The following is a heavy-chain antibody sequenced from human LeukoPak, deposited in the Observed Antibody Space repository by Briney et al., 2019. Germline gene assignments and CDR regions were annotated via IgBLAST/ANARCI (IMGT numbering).Heavy chain of an antibody. CDR2: IEPSDSYT. D-gene: IGHD3-10*01. V-gene: IGHV5-10-1*01. J-gene: IGHJ4*02. CDR3: ARKQYSSGSYYRSAVDY. CDR1: GYSFTSYW. Sequence: GESLRISCKGSGYSFTSYWISWVRQMPGKGLEWMGRIEPSDSYTNYSPSFQGHVTISADKSITTAYLQWSSLKASDTAMYYCARKQYSSGSYYRSAVDYWGQGTLVTVSS.